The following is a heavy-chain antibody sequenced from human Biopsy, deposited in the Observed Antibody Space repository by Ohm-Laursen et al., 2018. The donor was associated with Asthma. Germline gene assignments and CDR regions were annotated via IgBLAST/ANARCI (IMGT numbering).Heavy chain of an antibody. V-gene: IGHV1-18*01. CDR3: ARAVDYSHYYGIDV. Sequence: SVKASCKTSGYTFNSAGITWVRQAPGQGLEWKGWISVYNGNTKVAQKLQDRLTMITDTSTSTAYMELRSLRSDDTAVYFCARAVDYSHYYGIDVWGQGTTVTVS. CDR2: ISVYNGNT. CDR1: GYTFNSAG. D-gene: IGHD3-10*01. J-gene: IGHJ6*02.